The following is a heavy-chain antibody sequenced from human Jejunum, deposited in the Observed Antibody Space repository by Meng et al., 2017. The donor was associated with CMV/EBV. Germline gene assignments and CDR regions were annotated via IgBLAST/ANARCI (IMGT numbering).Heavy chain of an antibody. D-gene: IGHD4-11*01. V-gene: IGHV7-4-1*02. CDR2: INTNTGNP. J-gene: IGHJ4*02. CDR3: APGPANDYRSSYYFDY. Sequence: QLQRVHSGSEIKKPEHSVNVSCKASVYHSTKYAMNWVRQAPGQGLEWMGWINTNTGNPSYAQDFTGRYVIPLDTSVSTAYLQISGLKAEDTAVYYCAPGPANDYRSSYYFDYWGQGTLVTVSS. CDR1: VYHSTKYA.